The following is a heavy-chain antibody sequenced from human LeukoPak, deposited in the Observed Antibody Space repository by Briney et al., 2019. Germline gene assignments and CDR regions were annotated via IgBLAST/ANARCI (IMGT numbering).Heavy chain of an antibody. CDR1: GYTFTSYG. CDR2: ISAYNGNT. Sequence: ASVKVSCKASGYTFTSYGISWVRQAPGQGLEWMGWISAYNGNTNYAQKLQGRVTMTTDTSTSTAYMELRSLRSDDTAVYYCARVPMSIEGATFNWFDPWGQGTLVTVSS. D-gene: IGHD1-26*01. J-gene: IGHJ5*02. V-gene: IGHV1-18*01. CDR3: ARVPMSIEGATFNWFDP.